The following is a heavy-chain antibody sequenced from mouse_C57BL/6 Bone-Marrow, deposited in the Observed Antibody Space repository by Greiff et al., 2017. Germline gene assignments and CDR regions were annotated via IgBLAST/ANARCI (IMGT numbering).Heavy chain of an antibody. V-gene: IGHV1-69*01. Sequence: QVQLQQPGAELVMPGASVKLSCKASGYTFTSYWMHWVKQRPGQGLEWIGEIDPSDSYTNYNQKFKGKSTLTVDKSSSTAYMQLSSLTSEDSAVYYCARGKCYYYGSSYRYYAMDYWGQGTSVTVSS. CDR1: GYTFTSYW. CDR2: IDPSDSYT. CDR3: ARGKCYYYGSSYRYYAMDY. J-gene: IGHJ4*01. D-gene: IGHD1-1*01.